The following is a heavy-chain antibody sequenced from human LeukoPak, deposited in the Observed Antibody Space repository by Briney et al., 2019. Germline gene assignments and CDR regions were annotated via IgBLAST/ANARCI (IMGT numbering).Heavy chain of an antibody. J-gene: IGHJ6*03. D-gene: IGHD3-16*01. Sequence: ASVKVSCKASGYTFTSYDINWVRQATGQGVEWMGWMNPNSGNTGYAQKFQGRVTITRNTSISTAYMELSSLRSEDTAVYYCARLIKNYYYYYMDVWGKGTTVTVSS. CDR2: MNPNSGNT. CDR3: ARLIKNYYYYYMDV. V-gene: IGHV1-8*03. CDR1: GYTFTSYD.